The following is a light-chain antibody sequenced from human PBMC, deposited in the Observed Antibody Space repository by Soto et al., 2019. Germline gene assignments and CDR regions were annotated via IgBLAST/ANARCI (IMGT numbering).Light chain of an antibody. Sequence: QSVLTQPPSVSGAPGQRVTISCTGSSSNIGAGYDVHWYQQLPGTAPKLLIYGNSNRPSGVPDRFSGSKSGTSASRAITGLQAEDEADYYCHSYDSSLSGYVFGTGTKVTVL. J-gene: IGLJ1*01. CDR1: SSNIGAGYD. CDR3: HSYDSSLSGYV. V-gene: IGLV1-40*01. CDR2: GNS.